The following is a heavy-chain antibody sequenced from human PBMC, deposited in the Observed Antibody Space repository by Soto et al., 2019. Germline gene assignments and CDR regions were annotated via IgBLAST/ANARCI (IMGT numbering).Heavy chain of an antibody. D-gene: IGHD2-8*02. V-gene: IGHV3-30*18. CDR2: IAYDGSNR. CDR1: GFTFNTYG. J-gene: IGHJ4*02. CDR3: AKDRGTGKYYDY. Sequence: QVQLVESGGGVVQPGRSLRLSCAASGFTFNTYGMHWVRQAPGKGLEWVSVIAYDGSNRYYADSVKGRFTISRDNSKNSLYLQMNSLRPEDTAVYYCAKDRGTGKYYDYWGQGTLVTVSS.